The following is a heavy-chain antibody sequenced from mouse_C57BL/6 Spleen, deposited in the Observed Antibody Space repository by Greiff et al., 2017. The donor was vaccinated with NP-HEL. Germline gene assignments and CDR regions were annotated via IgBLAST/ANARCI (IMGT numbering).Heavy chain of an antibody. CDR2: LYPGDGDT. J-gene: IGHJ1*03. CDR1: GYAFSSYW. D-gene: IGHD2-1*01. CDR3: ARDGNYVEYFDV. V-gene: IGHV1-80*01. Sequence: QVQLQQSGAELVKPGASVKISCKASGYAFSSYWMNWVKQRPGKGLEWIGQLYPGDGDTNYNGKFKGKATLTADKSSSTAYMQLSSLTSEDSAVYFCARDGNYVEYFDVWGTGTTVTVSS.